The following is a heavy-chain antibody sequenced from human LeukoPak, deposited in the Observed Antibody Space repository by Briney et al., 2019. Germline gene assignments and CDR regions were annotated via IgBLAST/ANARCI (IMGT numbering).Heavy chain of an antibody. J-gene: IGHJ4*02. CDR2: INHSGST. D-gene: IGHD4-23*01. V-gene: IGHV4-34*01. Sequence: SETLSLTCAVYGGSFSGYYWSWIRQPPGKGLEWIGEINHSGSTNYNPSLKSRVTISVDTSKNQFSLKLSSVTAADTAVYYCARAPRYGGNSQYYFDYWGQGTLVTVSS. CDR3: ARAPRYGGNSQYYFDY. CDR1: GGSFSGYY.